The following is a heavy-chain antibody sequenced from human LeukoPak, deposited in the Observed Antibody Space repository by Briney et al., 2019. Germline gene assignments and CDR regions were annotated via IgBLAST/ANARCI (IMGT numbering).Heavy chain of an antibody. Sequence: GASVKVSCKASGYTFISYYMHWVRQAPGQGLEWMGIINPSGGHTSYAQKFQGRVTMTRDTSTSTVYMELSSLRSEDTAMYYCARFFCSSWDHLHYWGQGTLVTVSS. CDR2: INPSGGHT. CDR1: GYTFISYY. J-gene: IGHJ4*02. D-gene: IGHD6-13*01. V-gene: IGHV1-46*01. CDR3: ARFFCSSWDHLHY.